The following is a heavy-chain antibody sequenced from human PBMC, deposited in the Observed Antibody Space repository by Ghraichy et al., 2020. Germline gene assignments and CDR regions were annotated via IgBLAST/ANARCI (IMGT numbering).Heavy chain of an antibody. J-gene: IGHJ4*02. Sequence: LSLTCAASGFTFSSYSMNWVRQAPGKGLEWVSSISSSSSYIYYADSVKGRFTISRDNAKNSLYLQMNSLRAEDTAVYYWARVGLWYGSSWSMGYWGQGTLVTVSS. D-gene: IGHD6-13*01. CDR3: ARVGLWYGSSWSMGY. CDR1: GFTFSSYS. V-gene: IGHV3-21*01. CDR2: ISSSSSYI.